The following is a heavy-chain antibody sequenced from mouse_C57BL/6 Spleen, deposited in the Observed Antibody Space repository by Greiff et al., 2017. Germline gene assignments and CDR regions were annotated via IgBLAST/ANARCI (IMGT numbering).Heavy chain of an antibody. J-gene: IGHJ3*01. CDR1: GFNIRDDY. V-gene: IGHV14-4*01. Sequence: EVQRVESGAELVRPGASVKLSCAASGFNIRDDYMHWVQQRPEQGLEWVGWIDPEDGDTEYASKFQGKATITADTASNTAYLQLSNLTSEDTAVYYCYRGEYGQFAYWGQGTLVTVSA. CDR2: IDPEDGDT. CDR3: YRGEYGQFAY. D-gene: IGHD1-2*01.